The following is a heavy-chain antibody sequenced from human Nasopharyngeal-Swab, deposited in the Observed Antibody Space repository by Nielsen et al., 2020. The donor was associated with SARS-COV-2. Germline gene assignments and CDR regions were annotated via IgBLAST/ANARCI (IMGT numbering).Heavy chain of an antibody. J-gene: IGHJ6*03. D-gene: IGHD4-11*01. CDR1: GFTFSSYG. V-gene: IGHV3-30*02. Sequence: GESLKISCAASGFTFSSYGMHWVRQAPGKGLEWVAFIRYDGSNKYYADSVKGRFTISRDNSKNTLYLQMNSLRAEDTAVYYCAKDPRSNYDYYMDVWGKGTTVTVSS. CDR3: AKDPRSNYDYYMDV. CDR2: IRYDGSNK.